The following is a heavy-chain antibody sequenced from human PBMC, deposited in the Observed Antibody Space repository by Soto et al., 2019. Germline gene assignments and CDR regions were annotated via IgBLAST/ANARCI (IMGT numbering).Heavy chain of an antibody. Sequence: SATLSLTCTVSGGAISSYYWSWVRQPPGKRLEWIWYSYYSWSTNYNPSLKSRVTISVDTSKKQSSMKVRYVTDAATAAYYCVRDGSSRTSWY. D-gene: IGHD2-2*01. V-gene: IGHV4-59*01. J-gene: IGHJ2*01. CDR1: GGAISSYY. CDR2: SYYSWST. CDR3: VRDGSSRTSWY.